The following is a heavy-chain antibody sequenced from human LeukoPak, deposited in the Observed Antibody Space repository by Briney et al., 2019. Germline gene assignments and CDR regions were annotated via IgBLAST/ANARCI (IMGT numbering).Heavy chain of an antibody. CDR3: VARGGWARFDY. Sequence: GGSLRLSCVASGFTFDTYSMNWIRQAPGKGLEWTSYITDDSKTMYYADSVKGRFTISRDNAKNALYLQMDSLRGEDTAVYYCVARGGWARFDYWGQGTLVTVSS. CDR2: ITDDSKTM. J-gene: IGHJ4*02. D-gene: IGHD6-19*01. CDR1: GFTFDTYS. V-gene: IGHV3-48*04.